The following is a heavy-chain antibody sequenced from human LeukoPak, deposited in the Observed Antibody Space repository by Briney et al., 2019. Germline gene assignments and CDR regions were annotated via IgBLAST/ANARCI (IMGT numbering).Heavy chain of an antibody. CDR2: IYTSGST. CDR1: GGSISSYY. Sequence: PSETLSLTCTVSGGSISSYYWSWIRQPPGKRLEWIGYIYTSGSTNYNPSLKSRVTISVDTSKNQFSLKLSSVTAADTAVYYCARHRLGCSSTSCYGEGWFDPWGQGTLVTVSS. V-gene: IGHV4-4*09. CDR3: ARHRLGCSSTSCYGEGWFDP. J-gene: IGHJ5*02. D-gene: IGHD2-2*01.